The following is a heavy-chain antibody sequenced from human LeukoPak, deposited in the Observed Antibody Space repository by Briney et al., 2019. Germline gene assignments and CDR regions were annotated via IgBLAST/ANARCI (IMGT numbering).Heavy chain of an antibody. V-gene: IGHV4-61*01. J-gene: IGHJ6*02. CDR1: GGSVSSGSYY. CDR3: ARVSLRAYYYGMDV. CDR2: IYYSGST. Sequence: PSETLSLTCTVSGGSVSSGSYYWSWIRQPPGKGLEWIGYIYYSGSTYYNPSLKSRVTISVDTSKNQFSLKLSSVTAADTAVYYCARVSLRAYYYGMDVWGQGTTVTVSS.